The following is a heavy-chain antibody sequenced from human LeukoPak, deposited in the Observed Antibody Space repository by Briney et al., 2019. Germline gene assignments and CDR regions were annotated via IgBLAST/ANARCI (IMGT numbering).Heavy chain of an antibody. V-gene: IGHV3-30*02. J-gene: IGHJ4*02. CDR1: GFTFSSYG. CDR3: AKDVYYYDSSGYLY. D-gene: IGHD3-22*01. CDR2: IRYDGSNK. Sequence: GGSLRLSCAASGFTFSSYGRHWVRQAPGKGLEWVAFIRYDGSNKYYADSVKGRFTISRDNSKNTLYLQMNSLRAEDTAVYYCAKDVYYYDSSGYLYWGQGTLVTVSS.